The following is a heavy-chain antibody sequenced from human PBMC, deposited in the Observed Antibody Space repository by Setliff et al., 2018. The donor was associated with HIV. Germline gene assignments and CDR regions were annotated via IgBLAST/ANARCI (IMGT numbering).Heavy chain of an antibody. CDR2: INPDGSEQ. CDR3: ATGGTVAGLEY. J-gene: IGHJ4*02. CDR1: TFTFSNYW. D-gene: IGHD6-19*01. Sequence: SGGSLRLSCAASTFTFSNYWMAWVRQAPGRGLEWVANINPDGSEQYYVDSVRGRFTISRDNAKSSLYLQMNSLRADDMAVYYCATGGTVAGLEYWGRGTLVTVSS. V-gene: IGHV3-7*01.